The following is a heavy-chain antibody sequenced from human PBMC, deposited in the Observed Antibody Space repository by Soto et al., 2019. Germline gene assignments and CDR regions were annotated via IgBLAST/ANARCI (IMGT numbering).Heavy chain of an antibody. CDR2: ISSSGDYL. CDR1: GFTFRRNN. D-gene: IGHD3-22*01. V-gene: IGHV3-21*04. CDR3: AKDKSNEELSGYYYNGLDV. Sequence: PGGSLRLSCAASGFTFRRNNMNWVRQAPGKGLEWVASISSSGDYLYYADSVKGRFNLPRDHGKSSPYLQMNSLSGDESALYYCAKDKSNEELSGYYYNGLDVWGQGTAVTVSS. J-gene: IGHJ6*02.